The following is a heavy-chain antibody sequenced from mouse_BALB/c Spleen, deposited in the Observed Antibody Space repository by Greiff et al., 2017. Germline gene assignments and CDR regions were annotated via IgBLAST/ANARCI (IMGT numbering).Heavy chain of an antibody. CDR1: GFTFSSYG. CDR3: ARDRYSAMDY. CDR2: INSNGGST. D-gene: IGHD1-1*01. V-gene: IGHV5-6-3*01. Sequence: EVKLVESGGGLVQPGGSLKLSCAASGFTFSSYGMSWVRQTPDKRLELVATINSNGGSTYYPDSVKGRFTISRDNAKNTLYLQMSSLKSEDTAMYYCARDRYSAMDYWGQGTSVTVSS. J-gene: IGHJ4*01.